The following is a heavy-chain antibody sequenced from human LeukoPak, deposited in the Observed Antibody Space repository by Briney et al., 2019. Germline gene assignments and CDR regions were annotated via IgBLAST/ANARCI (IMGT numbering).Heavy chain of an antibody. CDR2: IYYTGST. CDR1: GGSISSTSFY. J-gene: IGHJ6*03. CDR3: ARGRPYSSRVRGHYYYYYYMDV. D-gene: IGHD6-13*01. Sequence: KTSETLSLTCTVSGGSISSTSFYWGWIRQSPGKGLEWIGSIYYTGSTYYNPSLKSRVTISVDTSKKQVSLKLSSVTAADTAVYYCARGRPYSSRVRGHYYYYYYMDVWGKGTTVTVSS. V-gene: IGHV4-39*01.